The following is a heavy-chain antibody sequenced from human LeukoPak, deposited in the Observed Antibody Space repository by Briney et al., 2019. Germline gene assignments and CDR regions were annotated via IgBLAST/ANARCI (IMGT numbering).Heavy chain of an antibody. CDR3: ARSSGIAAAHKY. CDR1: GGSVSSSSYY. J-gene: IGHJ4*02. CDR2: IYYSGST. Sequence: SETLSLNCTVSGGSVSSSSYYWGWIRQPPGKGLEWTGSIYYSGSTYYNASLKSRVTISVDTSKNQFSLKLSSVTAADTAVYYCARSSGIAAAHKYWGQGTLVTVSS. D-gene: IGHD6-13*01. V-gene: IGHV4-39*01.